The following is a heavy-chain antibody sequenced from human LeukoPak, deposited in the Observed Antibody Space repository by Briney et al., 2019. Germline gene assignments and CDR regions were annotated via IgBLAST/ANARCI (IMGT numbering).Heavy chain of an antibody. Sequence: SETLSLTCAVYGGSFSGYYWSWIRQPPGKGLEWIGSIYFSGSTYYNPSLKTRVTISLDTSENQFSLKLTSVTAADTAVYFCARVPRPRSGVDVWGKGTTVTVSS. J-gene: IGHJ6*04. CDR3: ARVPRPRSGVDV. CDR2: IYFSGST. V-gene: IGHV4-34*01. D-gene: IGHD6-19*01. CDR1: GGSFSGYY.